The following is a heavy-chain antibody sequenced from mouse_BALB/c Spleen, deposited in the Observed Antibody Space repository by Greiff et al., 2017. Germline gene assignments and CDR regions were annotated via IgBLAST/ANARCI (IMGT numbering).Heavy chain of an antibody. J-gene: IGHJ4*01. Sequence: QVQLQQSGPGLVAPSQSLSITCTVSGFSLTSYGVSWVRQPPGKGLEWLGVIWGDGSTNYHSALISRLSISKDNSKSQVFLKLNSLQTDDTATYYCAKYYRHEEAYGNYYAMDYWGQGTSVTVSS. V-gene: IGHV2-3*01. D-gene: IGHD2-14*01. CDR2: IWGDGST. CDR3: AKYYRHEEAYGNYYAMDY. CDR1: GFSLTSYG.